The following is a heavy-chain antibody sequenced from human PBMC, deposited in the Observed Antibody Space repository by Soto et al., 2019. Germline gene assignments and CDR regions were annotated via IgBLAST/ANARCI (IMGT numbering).Heavy chain of an antibody. V-gene: IGHV4-4*02. CDR2: MSHIGSV. J-gene: IGHJ4*02. D-gene: IGHD6-19*01. Sequence: QVLLQESGPGLVQPSGTLSLSCVVSGVSIGSNYYWGWVRQPPGKGLELLGDMSHIGSVNYNPSLKSRVTISMDKAQNQFSLKLNSVTAADTAVYYGVRSLGWYAIDYRGQGTLVIVSS. CDR1: GVSIGSNYY. CDR3: VRSLGWYAIDY.